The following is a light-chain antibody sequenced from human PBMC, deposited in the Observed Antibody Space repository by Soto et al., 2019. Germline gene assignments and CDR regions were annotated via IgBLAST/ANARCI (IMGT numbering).Light chain of an antibody. CDR1: QSVSSSY. CDR2: GAS. J-gene: IGKJ2*01. CDR3: LQHNNYPYT. V-gene: IGKV3-20*01. Sequence: EIVLTQSPGTLSLSPGERATLSCRASQSVSSSYLAWYQQKPGQAPRLLIYGASRRATGIPDRFSGSGSGTDFTLTISRLEPEDFATYYCLQHNNYPYTFGQGTKLEIK.